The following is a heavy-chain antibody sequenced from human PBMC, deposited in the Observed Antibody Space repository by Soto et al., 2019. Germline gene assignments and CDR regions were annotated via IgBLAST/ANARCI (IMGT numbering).Heavy chain of an antibody. V-gene: IGHV3-30-3*01. CDR3: XRXXXXXXXXXXXXXDL. CDR1: GFTFSGYA. CDR2: ISHDGYKM. J-gene: IGHJ2*01. Sequence: QVQLVESGGGVVQPGRSLRLSCAASGFTFSGYAMHWVRQAPGKGLDWVALISHDGYKMFYADSVNGRFTISRDNSQNPCDLHMCSLSPEDTAIYYCXRXXXXXXXXXXXXXDLWGRGTLVTVSS.